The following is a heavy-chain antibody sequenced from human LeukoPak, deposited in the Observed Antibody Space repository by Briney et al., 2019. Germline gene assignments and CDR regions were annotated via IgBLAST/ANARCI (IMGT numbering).Heavy chain of an antibody. Sequence: ASVKVSCNASGGTFSSYAISWVRQAPGQGLEWMGGMIPIFGTANYAQKFQGRVTITADESTSTAYMELSSLRSEDTAVYYCARTYCSGASCYSNWFDPWGQGTLVTVSS. CDR3: ARTYCSGASCYSNWFDP. V-gene: IGHV1-69*01. D-gene: IGHD2-15*01. J-gene: IGHJ5*02. CDR1: GGTFSSYA. CDR2: MIPIFGTA.